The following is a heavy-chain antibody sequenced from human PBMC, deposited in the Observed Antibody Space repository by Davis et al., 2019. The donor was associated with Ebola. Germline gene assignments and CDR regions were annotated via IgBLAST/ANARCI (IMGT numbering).Heavy chain of an antibody. CDR3: ARGPTDPSGG. V-gene: IGHV1-69*13. Sequence: SVKVSCKASGGTFSSYAISWVRQAPGQGLEWMGEIIPIFGTANYAQKFQGRVTITADESTSTAYMELSRLRSEDTAVYSSARGPTDPSGGWGQGTLVTVSS. J-gene: IGHJ4*02. D-gene: IGHD3-16*01. CDR2: IIPIFGTA. CDR1: GGTFSSYA.